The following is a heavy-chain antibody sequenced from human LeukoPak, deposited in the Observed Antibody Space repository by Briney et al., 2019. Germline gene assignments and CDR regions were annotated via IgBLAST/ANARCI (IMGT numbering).Heavy chain of an antibody. CDR1: GYSFTYW. CDR3: ARAPPGDYVWDY. CDR2: IYSGDSHT. Sequence: GESLKISCKGSGYSFTYWIGWVRQMPGKGLEWMGIIYSGDSHTKYSPSFQGRVTISADKSISTAYLQWSSLEASDTAMYYCARAPPGDYVWDYWGQGTLVTVYS. J-gene: IGHJ4*02. V-gene: IGHV5-51*01. D-gene: IGHD3-16*01.